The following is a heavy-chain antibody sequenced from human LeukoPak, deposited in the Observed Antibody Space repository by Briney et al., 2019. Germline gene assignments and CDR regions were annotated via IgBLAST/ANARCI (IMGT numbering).Heavy chain of an antibody. CDR2: LSGSGVST. J-gene: IGHJ5*02. D-gene: IGHD3-3*01. CDR3: AKDLRPGIPLFGWFDP. Sequence: GGSLRLSCAASGFTFSSYAMSWVRPAPGKGLEWVSALSGSGVSTYYADSVKGRFTISRDNSKNTLYLQMSSLRAEDTAVYYCAKDLRPGIPLFGWFDPWGQGTLVTVSS. CDR1: GFTFSSYA. V-gene: IGHV3-23*01.